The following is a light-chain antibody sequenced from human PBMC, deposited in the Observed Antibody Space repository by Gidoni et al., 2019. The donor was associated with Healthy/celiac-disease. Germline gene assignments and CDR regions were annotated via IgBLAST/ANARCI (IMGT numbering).Light chain of an antibody. CDR1: QSISSY. Sequence: IQMTQSPSSLAASVGDRVIITCRASQSISSYLNWYQQKPGKAPKLLIYAASSLQSGVPSRFSGSGSVTDFTLTISSLQPEDFATYYCQQSYSTLLFTFGPGTKVDIK. CDR2: AAS. CDR3: QQSYSTLLFT. J-gene: IGKJ3*01. V-gene: IGKV1-39*01.